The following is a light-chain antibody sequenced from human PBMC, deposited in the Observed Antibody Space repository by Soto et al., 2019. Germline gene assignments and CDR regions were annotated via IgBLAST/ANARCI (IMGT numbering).Light chain of an antibody. V-gene: IGKV1-9*01. CDR2: GAS. Sequence: DIQMTQSPSSLSASVGDRVTITCQASQNINNYLAWFQQKPGRAPNLLIYGASTLQSGVPSRFSGSGSGTDFTLTISNLQPEDFATYYCQQLNAYPLTFGQGTRLEIK. CDR1: QNINNY. CDR3: QQLNAYPLT. J-gene: IGKJ5*01.